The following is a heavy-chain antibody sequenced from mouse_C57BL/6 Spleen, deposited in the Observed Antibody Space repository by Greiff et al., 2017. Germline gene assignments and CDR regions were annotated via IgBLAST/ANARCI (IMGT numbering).Heavy chain of an antibody. CDR2: IDPSDSET. J-gene: IGHJ2*01. V-gene: IGHV1-52*01. Sequence: VQLQQPGAELVRPGSSVKLSCKASGYTFTSYWMHWVKQRPIQGLEWIGNIDPSDSETHYNQKFKDKATLTVDKSSSTAYMQLSSLTSEDSAVYYCAREDGNYGYYFDYWGQGTTLTVSS. D-gene: IGHD2-1*01. CDR3: AREDGNYGYYFDY. CDR1: GYTFTSYW.